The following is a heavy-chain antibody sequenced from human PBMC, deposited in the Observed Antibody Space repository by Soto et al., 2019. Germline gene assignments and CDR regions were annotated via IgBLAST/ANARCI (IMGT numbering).Heavy chain of an antibody. Sequence: SETLSLTCAVSGYSISSGYYWGWIRQPPGKGLEWIGNIHHSGTTYYNPSLESRVNISIDRSKNQFSLKLRSVPPADSAVYYCAGVGDTMVRGVIILNFYGMDVWGQGTTVTVSS. D-gene: IGHD3-10*01. CDR2: IHHSGTT. CDR1: GYSISSGYY. V-gene: IGHV4-38-2*01. J-gene: IGHJ6*02. CDR3: AGVGDTMVRGVIILNFYGMDV.